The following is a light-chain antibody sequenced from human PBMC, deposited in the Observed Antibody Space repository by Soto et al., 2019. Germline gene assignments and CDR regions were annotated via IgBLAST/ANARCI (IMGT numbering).Light chain of an antibody. CDR2: EVS. CDR3: SSYTSISTLYV. J-gene: IGLJ1*01. V-gene: IGLV2-14*01. Sequence: QSVLTQPASVSGSPGQSITISCTGTNSDVGGYNYVSWYQQHPGKAPELMIYEVSHRPSGVSNRFSGSKSDNTASLTISALKAEAEADYYCSSYTSISTLYVFGTGTKV. CDR1: NSDVGGYNY.